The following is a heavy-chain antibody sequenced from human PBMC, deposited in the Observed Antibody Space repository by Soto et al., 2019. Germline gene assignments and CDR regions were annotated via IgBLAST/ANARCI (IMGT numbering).Heavy chain of an antibody. Sequence: PSETLSLTCTVSGVSISGFYWSWIRKSAGKGLEWIGRIYATGTTDYNPSLKSRVMMSVDTSKKQFSLKLRSVTAADTAVYYCVRDGTKTLRDWLDPWGQGISVTVSS. D-gene: IGHD1-1*01. CDR1: GVSISGFY. J-gene: IGHJ5*02. CDR3: VRDGTKTLRDWLDP. CDR2: IYATGTT. V-gene: IGHV4-4*07.